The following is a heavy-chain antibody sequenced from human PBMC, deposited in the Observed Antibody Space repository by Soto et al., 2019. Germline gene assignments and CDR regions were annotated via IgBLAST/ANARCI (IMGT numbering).Heavy chain of an antibody. Sequence: EVQLVESGGGLVQPGGSLRLSCAASGFTFSSYDMHWVRQATGKGLEWVSAIGTAGDPYYPGSVKGRFTISRENAKNSLYPQMNSLRAGDTAVYYCASSSGSYRDAFDIWGQGTMVTVSS. CDR1: GFTFSSYD. CDR3: ASSSGSYRDAFDI. J-gene: IGHJ3*02. V-gene: IGHV3-13*05. CDR2: IGTAGDP. D-gene: IGHD1-26*01.